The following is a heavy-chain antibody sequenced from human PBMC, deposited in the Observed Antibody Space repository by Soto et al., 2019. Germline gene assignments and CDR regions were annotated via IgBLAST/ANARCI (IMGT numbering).Heavy chain of an antibody. CDR2: TYYNGNA. CDR3: ASARTVYDILTGYPPMVPFAI. CDR1: GGSIDRSTYY. V-gene: IGHV4-39*07. Sequence: PSGTLSITCTVSGGSIDRSTYYWDWLRQPPGQGLEWIGTTYYNGNAYYNPSLKSRVTMSVDTSKNQFFLKLISVTAADTAVYYCASARTVYDILTGYPPMVPFAIWR. D-gene: IGHD3-9*01. J-gene: IGHJ3*02.